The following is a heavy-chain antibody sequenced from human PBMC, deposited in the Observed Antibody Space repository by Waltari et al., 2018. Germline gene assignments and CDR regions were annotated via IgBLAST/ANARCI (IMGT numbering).Heavy chain of an antibody. CDR3: ARRVRVVYYFDL. CDR2: INYSGNS. V-gene: IGHV4-34*01. CDR1: AGSLTDPY. J-gene: IGHJ4*02. Sequence: QVQLKQWGAGLLKPSETLSLTCAVYAGSLTDPYWRWIRQSPGKGPEWIGEINYSGNSNFNPSLSSRVTISADSSKNQFSLKLRSVTAADTAVYFCARRVRVVYYFDLWGQGTLVTVSS. D-gene: IGHD2-8*02.